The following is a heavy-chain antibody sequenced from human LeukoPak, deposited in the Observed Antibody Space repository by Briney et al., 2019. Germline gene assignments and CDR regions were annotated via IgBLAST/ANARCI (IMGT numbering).Heavy chain of an antibody. D-gene: IGHD3-10*01. CDR1: GFTFSNYG. J-gene: IGHJ4*02. Sequence: GGSLRLSCAASGFTFSNYGMYWVRQAPGKGLEWVAVIWYDGSNKYYADSVKGRFTISRDNSKNTLYLQMNSLRPEDTAVYYCAKDSYYGSGSYFYFDYWGQGTLVTVSS. CDR2: IWYDGSNK. CDR3: AKDSYYGSGSYFYFDY. V-gene: IGHV3-30*02.